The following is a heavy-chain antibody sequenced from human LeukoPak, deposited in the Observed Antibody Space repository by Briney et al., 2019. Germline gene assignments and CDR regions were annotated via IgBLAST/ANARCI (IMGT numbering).Heavy chain of an antibody. CDR3: ARQGGITMIVVVPDWFDR. CDR2: IYYSGST. CDR1: GGSFSGYY. Sequence: PSETLSLTCAVYGGSFSGYYWSWLRQPPGKGLEWIGSIYYSGSTYYNPSLKSRVTISVDTSKNQFSLKLSSVTAADTAVYYCARQGGITMIVVVPDWFDRWGQGTLVTVSS. V-gene: IGHV4-34*01. D-gene: IGHD3-22*01. J-gene: IGHJ5*02.